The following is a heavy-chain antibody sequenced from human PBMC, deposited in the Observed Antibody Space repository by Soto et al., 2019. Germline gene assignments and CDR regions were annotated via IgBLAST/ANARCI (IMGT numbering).Heavy chain of an antibody. J-gene: IGHJ4*02. CDR1: GFTVSSNY. D-gene: IGHD6-19*01. CDR3: AREGGKAGAELDY. CDR2: IYSGGST. Sequence: EVQLVESGGGLVQPGGSLRLSCAASGFTVSSNYMSWVRQAPGKGLEWVSVIYSGGSTYYADSVKGRFTISRDNSNNTLYRQMNSLRAEDTAVYYCAREGGKAGAELDYWGQGTLVTVSS. V-gene: IGHV3-66*01.